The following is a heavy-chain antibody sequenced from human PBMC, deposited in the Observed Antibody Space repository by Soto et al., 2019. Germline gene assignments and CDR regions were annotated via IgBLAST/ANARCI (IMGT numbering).Heavy chain of an antibody. J-gene: IGHJ6*03. CDR2: ISGSGGST. Sequence: GGSLRLSCAASGFTFSSYAMSWVRQAPGKGLEWVSAISGSGGSTYYADSVKGRFTISRDNSKNTLYLQMNSLRAEDTAVYYCAKVGLTPDVYYYYMDVWGKGTTVTGSS. CDR1: GFTFSSYA. V-gene: IGHV3-23*01. CDR3: AKVGLTPDVYYYYMDV.